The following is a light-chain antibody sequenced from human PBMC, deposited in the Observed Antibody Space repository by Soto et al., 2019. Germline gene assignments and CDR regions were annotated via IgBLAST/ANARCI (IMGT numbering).Light chain of an antibody. CDR1: QSVSSIY. Sequence: EIVLTQSPGTLSLSPGERATLSCRASQSVSSIYLAWYQQKPGQAPRLLIYGASSRATGIPDRFSGSGSGTDFHLTISRGEPEDFAVNSCKQYGSSRGTSGQGPKVEF. CDR3: KQYGSSRGT. V-gene: IGKV3-20*01. CDR2: GAS. J-gene: IGKJ1*01.